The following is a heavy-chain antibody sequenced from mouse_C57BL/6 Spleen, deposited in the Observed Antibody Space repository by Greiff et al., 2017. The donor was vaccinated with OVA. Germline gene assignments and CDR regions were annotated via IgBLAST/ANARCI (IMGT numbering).Heavy chain of an antibody. J-gene: IGHJ3*01. D-gene: IGHD2-4*01. V-gene: IGHV5-6*01. Sequence: EVQVVESGGDLVKPGGSLKLSCAASGFTFSSYGMSWVRQTPDKRLEWVATISSGGSYTYYPDSVKGRFTISRDNAKNTLYLQMSSLKSEDTAMYYCARQRGYDYDRWFAYWGQGTLVTVSA. CDR1: GFTFSSYG. CDR3: ARQRGYDYDRWFAY. CDR2: ISSGGSYT.